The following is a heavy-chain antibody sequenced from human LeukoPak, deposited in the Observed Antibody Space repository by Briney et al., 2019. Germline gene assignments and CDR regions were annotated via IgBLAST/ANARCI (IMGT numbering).Heavy chain of an antibody. V-gene: IGHV3-11*06. CDR2: ISSSSSYT. D-gene: IGHD3/OR15-3a*01. J-gene: IGHJ4*02. CDR1: GFTFSDYY. CDR3: ARDYPTWTPYYFDY. Sequence: GGSLRLSCAASGFTFSDYYMSWIRQAPGKGLEWVSYISSSSSYTNYADSVKGRFTISRDNAKNSLYLQMNSLRAEDTAVCYCARDYPTWTPYYFDYWGQGTLVTVSS.